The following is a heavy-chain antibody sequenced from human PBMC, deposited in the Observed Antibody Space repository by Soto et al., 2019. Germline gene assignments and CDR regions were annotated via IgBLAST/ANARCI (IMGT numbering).Heavy chain of an antibody. J-gene: IGHJ4*02. CDR2: ITGSGAST. Sequence: GGSLRLSCAASGFTFSSFGMHWVRQAPGKGLEWVSAITGSGASTYYADSVKGRFTISRDNSKNTLYLQMNSLRAEDTAVYYCAKDSHYYYGSGRPYPSDYWGQGTLVTVSS. CDR1: GFTFSSFG. V-gene: IGHV3-23*01. D-gene: IGHD3-10*01. CDR3: AKDSHYYYGSGRPYPSDY.